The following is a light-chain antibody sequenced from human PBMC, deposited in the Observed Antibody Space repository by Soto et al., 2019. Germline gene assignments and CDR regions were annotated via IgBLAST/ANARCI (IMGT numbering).Light chain of an antibody. CDR1: QSVSSY. J-gene: IGKJ1*01. Sequence: IVLTQSPVTLSFSPCERATLSCRASQSVSSYLTWYQQKPGQAPRLLIYGASSRATGIPDRFSGSGSGTDFTLTISRLEPEDFAVYYCQQYGSSKWTFGQGTKVDIK. V-gene: IGKV3-20*01. CDR2: GAS. CDR3: QQYGSSKWT.